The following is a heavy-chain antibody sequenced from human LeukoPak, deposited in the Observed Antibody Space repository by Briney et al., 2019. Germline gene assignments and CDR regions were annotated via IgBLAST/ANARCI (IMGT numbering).Heavy chain of an antibody. CDR3: ASSYYYDSPFDY. Sequence: ASVKVSCKASGYTFTSYFLHWVRQAPGRSLEWMGIINPSGGSTTSAQNFQGRFTMTRDTSTSTVYMELSSLRYEDTAIYYCASSYYYDSPFDYWGQGTLVTVSS. J-gene: IGHJ4*02. D-gene: IGHD3-10*01. CDR2: INPSGGST. CDR1: GYTFTSYF. V-gene: IGHV1-46*01.